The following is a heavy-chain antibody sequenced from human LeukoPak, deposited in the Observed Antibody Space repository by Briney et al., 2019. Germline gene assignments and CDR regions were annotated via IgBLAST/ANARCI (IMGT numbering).Heavy chain of an antibody. J-gene: IGHJ4*02. Sequence: ASVKVSCKAFGYTITGYYIHWVRQAPRQELEWMGWINPNNGGTNSAQKFQGRVTMTRDTSISTAYMELSRLTSDDTAVYYCAGLSGYDPYYFDYWGQGTLVAVSS. CDR2: INPNNGGT. CDR3: AGLSGYDPYYFDY. V-gene: IGHV1-2*02. D-gene: IGHD5-12*01. CDR1: GYTITGYY.